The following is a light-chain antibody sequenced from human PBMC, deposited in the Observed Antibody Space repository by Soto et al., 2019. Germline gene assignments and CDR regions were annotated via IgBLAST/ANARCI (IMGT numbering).Light chain of an antibody. Sequence: DIQMTQSPSSLSASVGDRVTITCRASQSISSYLNWYQQKPGKAPKLLIYAASSLQSGVPSRFSGSGSGTDFTLTISSLQPEDFATYYCQQSDSTLFTFGPGTKVDI. V-gene: IGKV1-39*01. CDR3: QQSDSTLFT. J-gene: IGKJ3*01. CDR1: QSISSY. CDR2: AAS.